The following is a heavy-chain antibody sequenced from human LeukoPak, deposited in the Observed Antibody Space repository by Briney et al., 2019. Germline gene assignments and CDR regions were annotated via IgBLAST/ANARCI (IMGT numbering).Heavy chain of an antibody. Sequence: RSETLSLTCSLSGLSISVYSWSWIRHPAGGGREFIGCLSSSANTYFSRSLKSRITFSLEPSKNHSSLNLASLTAPDPAGIYFARDRTAPRRRFFDYWGKGILVTVSS. CDR2: LSSSANT. J-gene: IGHJ4*02. CDR1: GLSISVYS. V-gene: IGHV4-4*07. CDR3: ARDRTAPRRRFFDY.